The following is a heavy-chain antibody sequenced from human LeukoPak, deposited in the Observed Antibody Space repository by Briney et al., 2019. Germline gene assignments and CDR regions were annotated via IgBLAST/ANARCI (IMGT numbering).Heavy chain of an antibody. D-gene: IGHD5-24*01. V-gene: IGHV3-48*03. J-gene: IGHJ4*02. CDR1: GFTFSTYE. Sequence: PGGSLRLSCAASGFTFSTYEMNWVRQARGKGLEWVSHISSSGSTTYYADSVKGRFTISRDNAKNPLYLQMNSLRAEDTAVYYCASPQYYFDYWGQGTLVTVSS. CDR3: ASPQYYFDY. CDR2: ISSSGSTT.